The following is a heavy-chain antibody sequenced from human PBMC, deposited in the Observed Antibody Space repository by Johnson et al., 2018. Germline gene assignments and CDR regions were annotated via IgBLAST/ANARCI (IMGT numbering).Heavy chain of an antibody. V-gene: IGHV3-30*18. J-gene: IGHJ3*02. CDR2: ISFDGVNQ. Sequence: QVQLVQSGGGVVQPGRSLRLSCAASGFTFSDYAMHWVRLAPGKGLEWVAVISFDGVNQYYADSVKGRFTISRDNSKNTLFLQMTSRRADDMAVYYCTKVHQTPTIRSRDAFDIWGQGTMVTVSS. D-gene: IGHD5-24*01. CDR1: GFTFSDYA. CDR3: TKVHQTPTIRSRDAFDI.